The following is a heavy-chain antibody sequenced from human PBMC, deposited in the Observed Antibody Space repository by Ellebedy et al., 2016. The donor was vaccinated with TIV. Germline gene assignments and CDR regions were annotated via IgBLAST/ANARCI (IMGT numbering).Heavy chain of an antibody. J-gene: IGHJ4*02. D-gene: IGHD3-22*01. V-gene: IGHV3-33*08. CDR1: EFTFSTYW. Sequence: LSLTCVASEFTFSTYWMHWVRQAPGKGLEWVAVIWYDGSNKYYADSVKGRFTISRANSKNTLYLQMNSLRAEDTAVYYCARGVGDYYDSSGSYFDYWGQGTLVTVSS. CDR3: ARGVGDYYDSSGSYFDY. CDR2: IWYDGSNK.